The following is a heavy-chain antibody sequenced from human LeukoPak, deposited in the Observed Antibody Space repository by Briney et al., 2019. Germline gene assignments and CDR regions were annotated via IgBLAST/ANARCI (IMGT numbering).Heavy chain of an antibody. CDR3: ARASSSKNVQNVDV. J-gene: IGHJ6*02. D-gene: IGHD4-11*01. CDR1: GFTFSTYW. CDR2: IKQDGSET. Sequence: GGSLRLSCAASGFTFSTYWMIWVRQTPGKGLEWVVSIKQDGSETHYVDSVKGRFTISRDNTKNSLYLQMNSLRAEDTAVYYCARASSSKNVQNVDVWGQGTTVTVSS. V-gene: IGHV3-7*01.